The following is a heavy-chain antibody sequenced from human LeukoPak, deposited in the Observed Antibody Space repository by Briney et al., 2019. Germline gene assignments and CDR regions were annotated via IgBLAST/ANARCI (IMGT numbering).Heavy chain of an antibody. CDR2: INPNSGGT. D-gene: IGHD1-14*01. Sequence: ASVKVSCKASGYTFTGYYMHWVRQAPGQGLEWMGWINPNSGGTNYAQKFQGRVTMTRDTSISTAYMELSRLRSDDTAVYYCASWAGRSEPYYFDYWGQGTLVTVSP. CDR3: ASWAGRSEPYYFDY. J-gene: IGHJ4*02. CDR1: GYTFTGYY. V-gene: IGHV1-2*02.